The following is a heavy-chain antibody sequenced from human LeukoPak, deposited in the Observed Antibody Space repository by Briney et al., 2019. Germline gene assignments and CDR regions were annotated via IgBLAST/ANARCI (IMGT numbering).Heavy chain of an antibody. Sequence: PSETLSLTCAVSGGTFRGYYWSWIRQPPGKGLAWIGEIEHTGSTNYNPSLESRVTLSVDTSKNQVSLNLNSLTAADTAVYYCARGLRFHVGSGNWFDLWAREPWSPSPQ. CDR1: GGTFRGYY. J-gene: IGHJ5*02. V-gene: IGHV4-34*01. CDR2: IEHTGST. D-gene: IGHD3-10*01. CDR3: ARGLRFHVGSGNWFDL.